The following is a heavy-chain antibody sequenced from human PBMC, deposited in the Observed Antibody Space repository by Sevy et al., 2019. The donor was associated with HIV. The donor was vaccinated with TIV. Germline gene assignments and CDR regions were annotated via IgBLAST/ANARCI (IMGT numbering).Heavy chain of an antibody. J-gene: IGHJ1*01. Sequence: GGSLRLSCAASGFTFSSYAMGWVRQAPGRGLEWVSAISGSGGSTYYADSVKGRFTISRDNSKNTLYLQMNSLRAEDTAVYYCATIIVVVPAAIFQHWGQCTLVTVSS. D-gene: IGHD2-2*01. CDR2: ISGSGGST. CDR1: GFTFSSYA. V-gene: IGHV3-23*01. CDR3: ATIIVVVPAAIFQH.